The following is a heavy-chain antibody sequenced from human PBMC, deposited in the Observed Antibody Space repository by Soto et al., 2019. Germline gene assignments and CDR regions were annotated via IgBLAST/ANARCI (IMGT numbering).Heavy chain of an antibody. D-gene: IGHD1-7*01. J-gene: IGHJ6*03. CDR2: ISSSSSYI. Sequence: GGSLSLSCAASGFPFSSYSMNWVRQAPGKGLEWVSSISSSSSYIYYADSVKGRFTISRDNAKNSLYLQMNSLRAEDTAVYYCARETTVPFYMDVWGKGTTVTVSS. CDR1: GFPFSSYS. CDR3: ARETTVPFYMDV. V-gene: IGHV3-21*01.